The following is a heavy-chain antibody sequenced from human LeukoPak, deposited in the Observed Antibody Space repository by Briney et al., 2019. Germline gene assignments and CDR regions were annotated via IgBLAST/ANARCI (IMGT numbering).Heavy chain of an antibody. D-gene: IGHD3-10*01. V-gene: IGHV1-18*01. Sequence: ASVKVSCKASGYTFTSYGISWVRQAPGQGLEWMGWISAYNGNTNYAQKLQGRVTMTTDTSTSTAYMELRSLRSDDTAVYYCARDGERITMVRGGFDPWGQGTLVTVSS. CDR1: GYTFTSYG. J-gene: IGHJ5*02. CDR2: ISAYNGNT. CDR3: ARDGERITMVRGGFDP.